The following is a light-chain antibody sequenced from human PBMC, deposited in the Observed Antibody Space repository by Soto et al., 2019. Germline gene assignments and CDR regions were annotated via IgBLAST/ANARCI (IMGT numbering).Light chain of an antibody. J-gene: IGLJ1*01. Sequence: QPVLTQPASLSASPGASASLTCTLRSGINVDTYRIYWYQQKPGSPPQYLLNYKSDSDRQQGSGVPSRFSGSKDASANTGILLISGLQSEDEADYYCLIWHNSAYVFGAGTKLTVL. V-gene: IGLV5-45*01. CDR3: LIWHNSAYV. CDR1: SGINVDTYR. CDR2: YKSDSDR.